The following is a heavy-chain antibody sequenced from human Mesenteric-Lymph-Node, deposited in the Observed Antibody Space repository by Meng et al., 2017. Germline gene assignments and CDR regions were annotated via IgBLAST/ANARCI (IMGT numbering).Heavy chain of an antibody. CDR3: ARDSSPPYSSGWGPNDY. D-gene: IGHD6-25*01. J-gene: IGHJ4*02. V-gene: IGHV3-30*04. Sequence: GESLKISCAASGFTFSSYAMHWVRQAPGKGLEWVAVISYDGSNKYYADSVKGRFTISRDNSKNTLYLQMNSLRAEDTAVYYCARDSSPPYSSGWGPNDYWGQGTLVTVSS. CDR1: GFTFSSYA. CDR2: ISYDGSNK.